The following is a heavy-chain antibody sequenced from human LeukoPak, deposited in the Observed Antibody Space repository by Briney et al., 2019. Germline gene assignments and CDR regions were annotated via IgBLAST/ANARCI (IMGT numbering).Heavy chain of an antibody. CDR2: IYHSGST. CDR3: ARHRLLRFPFDI. D-gene: IGHD5-12*01. Sequence: PSETLSLTCAVYGGSFSGYYWSWIRQPPGKGLEWIGEIYHSGSTNYNPSLKSRVTISVDKSKNQFSLKLSSVTAADTAVYYCARHRLLRFPFDIWGQGTMVTVSS. J-gene: IGHJ3*02. V-gene: IGHV4-34*01. CDR1: GGSFSGYY.